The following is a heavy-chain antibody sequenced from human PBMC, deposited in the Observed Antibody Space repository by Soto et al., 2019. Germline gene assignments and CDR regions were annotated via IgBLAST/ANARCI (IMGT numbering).Heavy chain of an antibody. CDR1: GGSISSGDYY. V-gene: IGHV4-30-4*01. J-gene: IGHJ3*02. CDR3: ARDKEWEPPDDAFDI. CDR2: IYYSGST. D-gene: IGHD1-26*01. Sequence: SETLSPTCTVSGGSISSGDYYWSWIRQPPGKGLEWIGYIYYSGSTYYNPSLKSRVTISVDTSKNQFSLKLSSVTAADTAGYYCARDKEWEPPDDAFDIWGQGTMVTVSS.